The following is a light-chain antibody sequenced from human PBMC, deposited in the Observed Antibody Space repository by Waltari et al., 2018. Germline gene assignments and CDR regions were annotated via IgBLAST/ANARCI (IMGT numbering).Light chain of an antibody. V-gene: IGKV3-11*01. J-gene: IGKJ3*01. CDR1: QSVRSA. CDR3: QQRSNWPREFT. CDR2: DVS. Sequence: DIVLTQSPVALSLSPGERATLSCRASQSVRSALAWYQQKPGQAPRLLIYDVSNRATGIPSRFSGSGSGTDFTLTISSLEPEDFAVYYCQQRSNWPREFTFGPGTKVDIK.